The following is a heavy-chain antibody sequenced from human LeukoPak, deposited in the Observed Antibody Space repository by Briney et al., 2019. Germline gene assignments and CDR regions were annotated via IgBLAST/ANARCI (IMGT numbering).Heavy chain of an antibody. J-gene: IGHJ6*03. CDR1: GYTFTSYY. CDR3: ARFASSIAARPGYYYMDV. V-gene: IGHV1-46*01. D-gene: IGHD6-6*01. CDR2: INPSGGST. Sequence: GASVKLSCKASGYTFTSYYMHWVRQAPGQWLEWMGIINPSGGSTSYAQKFQGRVTMTRDTSTSTVYMELSSLRSEDTAVYYCARFASSIAARPGYYYMDVWGKGTTVTVSS.